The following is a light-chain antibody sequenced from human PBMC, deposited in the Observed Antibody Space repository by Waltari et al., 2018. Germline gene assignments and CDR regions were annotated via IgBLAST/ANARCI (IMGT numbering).Light chain of an antibody. Sequence: QSALTQPASVSGSPGQSIRISCTGIISDVGGFNFVFWYQQHPGKAPKLMIYDVFNWPSGVSTRFSGSKSDNAASLAISGLQAEDEAVYYCSSYTASPPHVVFGGGTKVTVL. CDR2: DVF. CDR1: ISDVGGFNF. V-gene: IGLV2-14*03. J-gene: IGLJ2*01. CDR3: SSYTASPPHVV.